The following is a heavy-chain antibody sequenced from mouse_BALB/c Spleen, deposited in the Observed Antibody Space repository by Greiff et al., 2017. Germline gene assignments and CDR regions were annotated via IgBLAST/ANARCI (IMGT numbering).Heavy chain of an antibody. CDR3: ARGGVGYDGYYN. V-gene: IGHV3-6*02. CDR1: GYSITSGYY. J-gene: IGHJ2*01. D-gene: IGHD2-3*01. CDR2: ISYDGSN. Sequence: EVQLQESGPGLVKPSQSLSLTCSVTGYSITSGYYWNWIRQFPGNKLEWMGYISYDGSNNYNPSLKNRISITRDTSKNQFFLKLNSVTTEDTATYYCARGGVGYDGYYNWGQGTTLTVSS.